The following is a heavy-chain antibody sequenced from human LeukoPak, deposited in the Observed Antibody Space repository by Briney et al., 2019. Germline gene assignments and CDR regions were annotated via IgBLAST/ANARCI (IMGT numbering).Heavy chain of an antibody. CDR1: GGSISRYY. CDR2: IYYSGST. V-gene: IGHV4-59*06. D-gene: IGHD2-2*01. CDR3: ARDKAAAATFDP. J-gene: IGHJ5*02. Sequence: SETLSLTCTVSGGSISRYYWNWIRQPPGKGLEWIGYIYYSGSTYYNPSLKSRVTISVDTSKNQFSLKLSSVTAADTAVYYCARDKAAAATFDPWGQGTLVTVSS.